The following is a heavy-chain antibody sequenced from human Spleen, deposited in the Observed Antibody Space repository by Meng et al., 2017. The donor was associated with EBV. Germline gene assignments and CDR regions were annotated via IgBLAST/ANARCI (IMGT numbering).Heavy chain of an antibody. D-gene: IGHD5-12*01. CDR2: ISPYNGNT. CDR1: GYTFNNFG. CDR3: ARDVYSGYDRLGY. V-gene: IGHV1-18*01. J-gene: IGHJ4*02. Sequence: QVQLVQSGAGVEKPGASGKVTCKDFGYTFNNFGISWVRQAPGQGLEWMGWISPYNGNTVYAQKLQGRVSMTTDTSTNTAYMELWSLRSDDTAVYYCARDVYSGYDRLGYWGQGTLVTVSS.